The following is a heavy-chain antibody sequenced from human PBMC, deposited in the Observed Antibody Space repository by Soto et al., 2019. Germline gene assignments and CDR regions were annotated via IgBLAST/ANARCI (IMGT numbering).Heavy chain of an antibody. CDR1: GGSISSYY. J-gene: IGHJ5*02. D-gene: IGHD2-15*01. CDR3: ARDRSRNWFDP. CDR2: IYYSGST. Sequence: SETLSLTCTVSGGSISSYYWSWTRQPPGKGLEWIGYIYYSGSTNYNPSLKSRVTISVDTSKNQFSLKLSSVTAADTAVYYCARDRSRNWFDPWGQGTLVTVSS. V-gene: IGHV4-59*01.